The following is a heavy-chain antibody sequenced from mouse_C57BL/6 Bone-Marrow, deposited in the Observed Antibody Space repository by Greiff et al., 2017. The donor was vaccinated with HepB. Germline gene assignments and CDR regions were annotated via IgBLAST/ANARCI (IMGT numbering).Heavy chain of an antibody. Sequence: VQLQQSGPGLVKPSQSLSLTCSVTGYSITSGYYWNWIRQFPGNKLEWMGYISYDGSNNYNPSLKNRISITRDTSKNQFFLKLNSVTTEDTATYYCARGGGSSPYYFDYWGQGTTLTVSS. V-gene: IGHV3-6*01. CDR3: ARGGGSSPYYFDY. CDR1: GYSITSGYY. CDR2: ISYDGSN. D-gene: IGHD1-1*01. J-gene: IGHJ2*01.